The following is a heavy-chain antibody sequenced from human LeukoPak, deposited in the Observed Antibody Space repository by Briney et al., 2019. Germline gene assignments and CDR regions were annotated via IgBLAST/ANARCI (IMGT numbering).Heavy chain of an antibody. CDR2: TYYRSKWHN. J-gene: IGHJ4*02. D-gene: IGHD6-19*01. Sequence: SQTLSLTCAISGDSVSSNSAAWNWIRQSPSRGLEWLGRTYYRSKWHNDYAVSVKSRITINPDTSKNQFSPQLNSVTPEDTAVYYCARGTPSSGWYTFGYWGQGTLVTVSS. CDR1: GDSVSSNSAA. V-gene: IGHV6-1*01. CDR3: ARGTPSSGWYTFGY.